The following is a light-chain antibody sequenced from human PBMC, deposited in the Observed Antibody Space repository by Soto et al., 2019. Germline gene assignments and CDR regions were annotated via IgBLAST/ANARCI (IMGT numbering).Light chain of an antibody. Sequence: QSALTQPRSVSGSPGQSVTISCTGTSSDVGGYYYISWYQQHPGKAPKLIIYDVTKRPSGVPDRFSASKSGITASLTISGLQAEDEADYYCCSYAGTYSSYVFGTGTKLTVL. CDR3: CSYAGTYSSYV. V-gene: IGLV2-11*01. CDR1: SSDVGGYYY. J-gene: IGLJ1*01. CDR2: DVT.